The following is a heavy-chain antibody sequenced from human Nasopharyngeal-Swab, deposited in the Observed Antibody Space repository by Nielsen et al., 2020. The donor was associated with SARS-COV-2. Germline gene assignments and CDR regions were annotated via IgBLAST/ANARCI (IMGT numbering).Heavy chain of an antibody. CDR3: ARVHTSTTKGYFWSGYYRINLFDY. Sequence: VSVKVSCKASGYTFTSYGISWVRQAPGQGLEWMGWISAYNGNTNYAQKLQGRVTMTTDTSTSTAYMELRSLRSDDTAVYYCARVHTSTTKGYFWSGYYRINLFDYWGQGTLVTVSS. J-gene: IGHJ4*02. D-gene: IGHD3-3*01. CDR2: ISAYNGNT. CDR1: GYTFTSYG. V-gene: IGHV1-18*01.